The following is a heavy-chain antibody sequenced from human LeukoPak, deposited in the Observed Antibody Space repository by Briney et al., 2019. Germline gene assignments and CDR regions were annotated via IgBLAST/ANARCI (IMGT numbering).Heavy chain of an antibody. CDR2: ISSSSSYI. CDR3: ARGGIVATFFFDY. J-gene: IGHJ4*02. CDR1: GFTFSSYS. Sequence: GGSLRLSCAASGFTFSSYSMNWVRQAPGKGLEWVSSISSSSSYIYYADSVKGRFTISRDNAKNSLYLQMKSLRAEDTAVYYCARGGIVATFFFDYWGQGTLVTVSS. D-gene: IGHD5-12*01. V-gene: IGHV3-21*01.